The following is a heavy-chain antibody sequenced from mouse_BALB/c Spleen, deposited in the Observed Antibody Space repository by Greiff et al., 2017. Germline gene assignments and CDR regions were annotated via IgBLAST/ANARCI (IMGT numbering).Heavy chain of an antibody. D-gene: IGHD2-4*01. V-gene: IGHV1-84*02. J-gene: IGHJ3*01. Sequence: VQLQQSGPELVKPGASVKISCKASGYTFTDYYINWVKQKPGQGLEWIGWIYPGSGNTKYNEKFKGKATLTVDTSSSTAYMQLSSLTSEDTAVYFCARGDFQITTEAWFAYWGQGTLVTVSA. CDR3: ARGDFQITTEAWFAY. CDR2: IYPGSGNT. CDR1: GYTFTDYY.